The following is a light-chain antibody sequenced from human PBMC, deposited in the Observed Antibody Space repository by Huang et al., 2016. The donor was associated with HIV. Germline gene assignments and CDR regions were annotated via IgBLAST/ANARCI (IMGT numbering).Light chain of an antibody. J-gene: IGKJ3*01. CDR1: QSVSSN. Sequence: DIVMTQSPATLSLSPGERAILFCRASQSVSSNLAWYHQKPGQAPRLRIYGASSRATGGPPRFSGSGSGTEFALTISSLQSEDFAVYYCQQYNNWPGFTFGPGTKVDIK. V-gene: IGKV3-15*01. CDR3: QQYNNWPGFT. CDR2: GAS.